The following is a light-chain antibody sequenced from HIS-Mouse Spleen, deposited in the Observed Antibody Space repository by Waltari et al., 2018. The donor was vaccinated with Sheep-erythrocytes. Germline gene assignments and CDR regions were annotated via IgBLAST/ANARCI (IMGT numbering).Light chain of an antibody. CDR2: EVS. CDR1: SSDVGGYNY. V-gene: IGLV2-14*01. Sequence: QSALTQPASVSGSPGQSITISCTGTSSDVGGYNYVSWYQQHPGKAPKLMIYEVSNRPSGFSNRFSGSKSGNTASRTISGLQAEDEADYYCSSYTSSSTPVVFGGGTKLTVL. J-gene: IGLJ2*01. CDR3: SSYTSSSTPVV.